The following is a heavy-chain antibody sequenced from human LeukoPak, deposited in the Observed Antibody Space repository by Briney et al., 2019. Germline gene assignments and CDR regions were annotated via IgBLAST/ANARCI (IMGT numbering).Heavy chain of an antibody. V-gene: IGHV3-30*18. CDR3: AKNRPGTTIEPSNWFDP. CDR1: GFTFSSYG. J-gene: IGHJ5*02. CDR2: ISYDGSNK. Sequence: PGRSLRLSCAASGFTFSSYGMHWVRQAPGKGLEWVAVISYDGSNKYYADSVKGRFTISRDNSKNTLYLQMNSLRAEDTAVYYCAKNRPGTTIEPSNWFDPWGQGTLVTVSS. D-gene: IGHD1-1*01.